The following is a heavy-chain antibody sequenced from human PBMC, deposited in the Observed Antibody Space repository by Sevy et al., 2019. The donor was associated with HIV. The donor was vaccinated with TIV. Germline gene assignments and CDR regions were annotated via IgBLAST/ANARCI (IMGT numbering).Heavy chain of an antibody. D-gene: IGHD3-10*01. V-gene: IGHV4-39*01. CDR1: GGSISSSSYY. CDR3: ASKRITMGRGVIVDAFDI. J-gene: IGHJ3*02. Sequence: SETLSLTCTVSGGSISSSSYYWGWIRQPPGKGLEWIGSIYYSGSTYYNPSLKSRVTISVDTSKNQFSLKLSSVTAADTAVYYCASKRITMGRGVIVDAFDIWGQGTMVTVSS. CDR2: IYYSGST.